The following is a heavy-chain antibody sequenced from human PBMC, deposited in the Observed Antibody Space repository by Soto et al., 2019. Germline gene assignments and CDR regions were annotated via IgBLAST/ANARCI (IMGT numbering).Heavy chain of an antibody. CDR2: IYYSGST. CDR3: AREGTTVDSYYYYGMDV. V-gene: IGHV4-59*01. Sequence: QVQLQESGPGLVKPSETLSLTCTVSGGSISSYYWNWIRQPPGKGLEWIGYIYYSGSTNYNPSLKSRVTISVDTSKNQVSLKLSSVTAADTAVYYCAREGTTVDSYYYYGMDVWGQGTTVTVSS. D-gene: IGHD1-1*01. CDR1: GGSISSYY. J-gene: IGHJ6*02.